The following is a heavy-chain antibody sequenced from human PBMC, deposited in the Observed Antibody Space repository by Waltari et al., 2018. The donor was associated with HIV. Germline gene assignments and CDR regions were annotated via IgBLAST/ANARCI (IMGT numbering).Heavy chain of an antibody. J-gene: IGHJ4*02. Sequence: HVQLVESGGGVVQPGDALRLSSSASGPSFVRVAMHWVRQAPGKGLEWVAAISYDGIKKFHADSVRGRFTISRDTSKKTLYLQMNTLKTEDTAVYFCAIDSSQVLWFGESLALWGQGTQVTVS. V-gene: IGHV3-30*04. D-gene: IGHD3-10*01. CDR1: GPSFVRVA. CDR2: ISYDGIKK. CDR3: AIDSSQVLWFGESLAL.